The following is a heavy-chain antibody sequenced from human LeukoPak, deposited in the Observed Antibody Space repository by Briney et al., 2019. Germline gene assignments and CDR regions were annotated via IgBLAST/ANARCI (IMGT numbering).Heavy chain of an antibody. Sequence: GGSLRLSCVVSGIPFSDYYMNWIRQAPGKGLEWISYISSSSSYTDYADSVKGRFTISRDNAKSALYLQMNSLRLEDTAVYYCAAGTAADFWGQGTLVSVSS. D-gene: IGHD6-13*01. J-gene: IGHJ4*02. CDR3: AAGTAADF. V-gene: IGHV3-11*03. CDR1: GIPFSDYY. CDR2: ISSSSSYT.